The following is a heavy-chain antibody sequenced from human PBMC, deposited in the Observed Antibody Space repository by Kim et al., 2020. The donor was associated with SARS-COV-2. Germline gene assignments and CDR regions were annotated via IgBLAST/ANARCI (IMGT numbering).Heavy chain of an antibody. D-gene: IGHD6-6*01. J-gene: IGHJ6*03. V-gene: IGHV3-9*01. CDR2: ISWNSGSI. CDR3: GKEYSSFSRGYYYMDV. CDR1: GFTFDDYA. Sequence: GGSLRLSCAASGFTFDDYAMHWVRQAPGKGLEWVSGISWNSGSIGYADSVKGRFTISRDNAKNSLYLQMNSLRAEDTALYYCGKEYSSFSRGYYYMDVWG.